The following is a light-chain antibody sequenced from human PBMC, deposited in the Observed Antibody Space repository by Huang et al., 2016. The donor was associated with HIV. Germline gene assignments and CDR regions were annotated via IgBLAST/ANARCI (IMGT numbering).Light chain of an antibody. V-gene: IGKV3-15*01. CDR2: GSS. Sequence: EIVLTQSPATLCVSPGQRVTRSCRANRSVSTTLAWYQQRHGQAPMLLIYGSSTRAPGSPARFSGSGSGTDFSLTISSLQSEDFALYYCHQYNNWLLSFGGGTRV. CDR1: RSVSTT. J-gene: IGKJ4*01. CDR3: HQYNNWLLS.